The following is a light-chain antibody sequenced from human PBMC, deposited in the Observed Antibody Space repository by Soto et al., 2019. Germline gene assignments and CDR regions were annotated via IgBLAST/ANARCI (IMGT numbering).Light chain of an antibody. CDR1: SSDVGSHKS. J-gene: IGLJ1*01. V-gene: IGLV2-18*02. CDR3: SAYIASITSHV. CDR2: EVN. Sequence: QSALTQPPSVSGSPGQSVTISCSGSSSDVGSHKSVSWYKQAPGTSPKLIIFEVNNRPSGVPDRFSESKSGNTASLPISGLQPEDEADYYCSAYIASITSHVFGTGTKVTVL.